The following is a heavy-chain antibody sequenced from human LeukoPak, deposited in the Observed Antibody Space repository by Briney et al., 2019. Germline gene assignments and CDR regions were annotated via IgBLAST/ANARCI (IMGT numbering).Heavy chain of an antibody. D-gene: IGHD6-19*01. V-gene: IGHV3-9*01. J-gene: IGHJ4*02. CDR2: ISWNSGSI. CDR1: GFTFDDYA. Sequence: GRSLRLSCAASGFTFDDYAMQWVRQAPGKGLEWVSGISWNSGSIGYADSVKGRFTISRDNAKNSLYLQMNSLRAEDTALYYCAKDMEAAVAGTDYWGQGTLVTVSS. CDR3: AKDMEAAVAGTDY.